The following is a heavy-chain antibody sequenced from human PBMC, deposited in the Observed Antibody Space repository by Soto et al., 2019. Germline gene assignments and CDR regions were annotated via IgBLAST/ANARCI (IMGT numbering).Heavy chain of an antibody. V-gene: IGHV3-21*01. D-gene: IGHD1-20*01. CDR1: GFNFITFS. Sequence: DVQLVESGGGLVKPGGSLRLSCAASGFNFITFSMNWVRQAPGKGLEWVSSISASSSSIYYEESVKGRFTVSRDNAKNSLYVQMNSLTAEDTALYYCVRDAYNRDAFDIWGQGTTVTVSS. CDR3: VRDAYNRDAFDI. CDR2: ISASSSSI. J-gene: IGHJ3*02.